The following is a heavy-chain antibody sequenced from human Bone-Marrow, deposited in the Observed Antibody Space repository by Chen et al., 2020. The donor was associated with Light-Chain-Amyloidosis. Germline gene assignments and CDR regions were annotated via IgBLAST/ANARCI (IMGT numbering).Heavy chain of an antibody. CDR3: AKLSSNSWKSFFEF. V-gene: IGHV4-39*01. CDR1: GDSIGTGDYY. D-gene: IGHD6-6*01. CDR2: VYHSGST. J-gene: IGHJ4*02. Sequence: QLQLQESGPGLVTPSETLSLTCSVSGDSIGTGDYYWAWVRQPPGKGLEWIATVYHSGSTYYSPSLKRRVTISIDPSQNQFSLHLRSATASDTAVYYCAKLSSNSWKSFFEFWGQGILVTVSS.